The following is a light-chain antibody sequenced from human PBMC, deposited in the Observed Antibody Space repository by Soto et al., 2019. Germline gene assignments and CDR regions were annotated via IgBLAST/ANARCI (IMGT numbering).Light chain of an antibody. CDR2: RNN. CDR3: AAWDDSLSGWV. CDR1: SSNIGNNY. Sequence: QPVLTQPPSASGTPGQRVTISCSGSSSNIGNNYVYWYQQFQGTAPKLLIHRNNQRPSGVPDRFSGSKSGTSASLAISELRSEDETDYYCAAWDDSLSGWVFGGGTQLTVL. J-gene: IGLJ3*02. V-gene: IGLV1-47*01.